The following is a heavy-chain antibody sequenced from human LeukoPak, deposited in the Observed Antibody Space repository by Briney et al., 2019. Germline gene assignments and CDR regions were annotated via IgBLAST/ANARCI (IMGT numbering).Heavy chain of an antibody. V-gene: IGHV3-23*01. CDR2: ISGSGGST. CDR1: GFTFSSYA. J-gene: IGHJ6*03. D-gene: IGHD2-15*01. CDR3: AKAPSAQYYYYMDV. Sequence: PGGSLRLSCAASGFTFSSYAMSWVRQAPGKGLEWVSAISGSGGSTYYADSVKGRFTISRDNSKNTLYLQMNSLRAEHTAVYYCAKAPSAQYYYYMDVWGKGTTVTVSS.